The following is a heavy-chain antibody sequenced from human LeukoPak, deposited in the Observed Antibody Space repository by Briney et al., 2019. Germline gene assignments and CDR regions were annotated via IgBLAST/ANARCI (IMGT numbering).Heavy chain of an antibody. Sequence: PSETLSLTCTVSGGSISGYYWSWIRQPPGKGLEGIGHIYYTGSTSYNPPLKSRVTISVDTSKNQFSLKLSYVNAADTAVYYCARYISSGLDYWGQGTLVTVSS. CDR2: IYYTGST. CDR1: GGSISGYY. V-gene: IGHV4-59*08. D-gene: IGHD6-6*01. CDR3: ARYISSGLDY. J-gene: IGHJ4*02.